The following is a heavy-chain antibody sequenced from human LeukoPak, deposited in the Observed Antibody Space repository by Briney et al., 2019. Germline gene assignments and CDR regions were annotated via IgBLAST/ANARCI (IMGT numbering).Heavy chain of an antibody. D-gene: IGHD3-9*01. Sequence: PSETLSLTCTVSGGSISSSSYYWSWIRQPPGKGLEWIGYIYYSGSTNYNPSLKSRVTISVDTSKNQFSLKLSSVTAADTAVYYCARGRGPYDILTGYYPGGAFDIWGQGTMVTVSS. CDR2: IYYSGST. J-gene: IGHJ3*02. V-gene: IGHV4-61*01. CDR1: GGSISSSSYY. CDR3: ARGRGPYDILTGYYPGGAFDI.